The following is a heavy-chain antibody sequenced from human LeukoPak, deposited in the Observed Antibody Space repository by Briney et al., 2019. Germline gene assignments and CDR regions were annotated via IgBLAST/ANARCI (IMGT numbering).Heavy chain of an antibody. CDR2: IKQDGSEK. Sequence: GGSLRLSCAASGFTFSSYWMSWVRQAPGKGLEWVANIKQDGSEKYYVDSVKGRFTISRDNAKNSLYLQMNSLRAEDTAVYYCARDRVGATAVPVGWFDPWGQGTLVTVSS. J-gene: IGHJ5*02. V-gene: IGHV3-7*01. D-gene: IGHD1-26*01. CDR1: GFTFSSYW. CDR3: ARDRVGATAVPVGWFDP.